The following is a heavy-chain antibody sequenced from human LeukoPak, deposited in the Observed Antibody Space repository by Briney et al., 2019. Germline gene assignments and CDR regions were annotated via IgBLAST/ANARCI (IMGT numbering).Heavy chain of an antibody. J-gene: IGHJ3*02. D-gene: IGHD3-10*01. CDR3: ARVSDGSGSYYTYYAFDI. CDR1: GYTFTSYA. Sequence: ASVKVSCKASGYTFTSYAMHWVRQAPGQRLEWMGWINAGNGNTKYSQKFQGRVTITRDTSASTAYMELSSLRSEDTAVYYCARVSDGSGSYYTYYAFDIWGQGTMVTVSS. CDR2: INAGNGNT. V-gene: IGHV1-3*01.